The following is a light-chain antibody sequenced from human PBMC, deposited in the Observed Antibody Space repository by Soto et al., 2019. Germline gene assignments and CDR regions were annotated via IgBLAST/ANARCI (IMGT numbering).Light chain of an antibody. V-gene: IGLV2-14*01. CDR3: SSFTRSRTLL. CDR1: SSDVGANNY. CDR2: EVS. Sequence: QSALTQPASVSGSPGQSITISCTGTSSDVGANNYVSWYQQHPGKAPKLMIYEVSNRPSGVSYRFSGSKSGNTASLTISGLQAEDEADYHCSSFTRSRTLLFGGGTQLTVL. J-gene: IGLJ2*01.